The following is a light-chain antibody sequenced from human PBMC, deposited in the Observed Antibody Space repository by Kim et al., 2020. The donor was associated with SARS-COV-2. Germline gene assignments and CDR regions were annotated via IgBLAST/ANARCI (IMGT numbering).Light chain of an antibody. Sequence: PGERATLSCRASQGASDYLAWYQQRTGQAPKLLIYDASTRATGIPARFSGSGSGTDFTLTISSLEHEDFAVYYCQQRSNWPPEITFGQGTRLEIK. CDR3: QQRSNWPPEIT. J-gene: IGKJ5*01. CDR2: DAS. V-gene: IGKV3-11*01. CDR1: QGASDY.